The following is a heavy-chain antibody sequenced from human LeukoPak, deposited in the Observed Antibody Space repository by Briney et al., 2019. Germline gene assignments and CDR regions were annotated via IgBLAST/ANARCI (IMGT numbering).Heavy chain of an antibody. CDR2: INHSGST. Sequence: SETLSLTCAVYGGSFSGYYWSWIRQPPGKGLEWIGEINHSGSTNYNPSLKSRVTISVDTSKNQFSLKLSSVTAADTAVYYCARQPHGRTYYYDSSGLNWFDPWGQGTLVTVSS. J-gene: IGHJ5*02. D-gene: IGHD3-22*01. CDR1: GGSFSGYY. CDR3: ARQPHGRTYYYDSSGLNWFDP. V-gene: IGHV4-34*01.